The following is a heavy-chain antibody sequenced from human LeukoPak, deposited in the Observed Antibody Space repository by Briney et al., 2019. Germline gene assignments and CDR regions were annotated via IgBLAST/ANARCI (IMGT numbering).Heavy chain of an antibody. J-gene: IGHJ4*02. CDR2: IYSGGTT. CDR3: ARDLWDHDYGDYTIDDY. V-gene: IGHV3-66*02. Sequence: GGSLRLSCAASGLTVSSNYMSWVRQAPGKGLEWVSVIYSGGTTYYADSVKGRFTISRDNSKNTLYLQMNSLRAEDTAVYYCARDLWDHDYGDYTIDDYWGQGTLVTVSS. CDR1: GLTVSSNY. D-gene: IGHD4-17*01.